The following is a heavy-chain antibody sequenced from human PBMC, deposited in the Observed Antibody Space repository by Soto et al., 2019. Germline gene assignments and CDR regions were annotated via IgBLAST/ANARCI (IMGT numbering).Heavy chain of an antibody. Sequence: WGSLTLSCAASGFTFSSYGMHWVRQAPGKGLEWVAVIWYDGSNKYYADSVKGRFTISRDNSKNTLYLQMNSLRAEDTAVYYCASSTDYYDSSGPSNHWGQGTLVTVSS. V-gene: IGHV3-33*01. CDR3: ASSTDYYDSSGPSNH. J-gene: IGHJ4*02. CDR2: IWYDGSNK. CDR1: GFTFSSYG. D-gene: IGHD3-22*01.